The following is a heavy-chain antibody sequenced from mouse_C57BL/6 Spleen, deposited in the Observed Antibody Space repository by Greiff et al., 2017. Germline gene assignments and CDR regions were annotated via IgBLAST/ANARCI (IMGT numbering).Heavy chain of an antibody. J-gene: IGHJ2*01. CDR3: ARVTGPFDY. CDR1: GYTFTDYY. CDR2: INPNNGGT. Sequence: EVKLQQSGPELVKPGASVKISCKASGYTFTDYYMNWVKQSHGKSLEWIGDINPNNGGTSYNQKFKGKATLTVDKSSSTAYMELRSLTSEDSAVYYCARVTGPFDYWGQGTTLTVSS. V-gene: IGHV1-26*01. D-gene: IGHD4-1*01.